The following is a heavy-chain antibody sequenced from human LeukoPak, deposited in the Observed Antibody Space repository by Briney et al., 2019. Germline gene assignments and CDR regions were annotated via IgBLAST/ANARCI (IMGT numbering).Heavy chain of an antibody. CDR1: GYTFSTYY. CDR2: INPSGGST. J-gene: IGHJ4*02. Sequence: ASVKVSCKASGYTFSTYYLHWVRQAPGQGLEWMGIINPSGGSTTYAQEFQGRVTMTRDTSTTTVYMELSSLRSDDTAVYYCTREGTGYSGYDYSYWGQGTLVTVSS. V-gene: IGHV1-46*03. D-gene: IGHD5-12*01. CDR3: TREGTGYSGYDYSY.